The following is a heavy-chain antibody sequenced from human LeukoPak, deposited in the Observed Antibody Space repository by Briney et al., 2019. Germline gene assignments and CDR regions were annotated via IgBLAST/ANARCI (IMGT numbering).Heavy chain of an antibody. V-gene: IGHV3-23*01. CDR3: ARNENSGWGYFDY. D-gene: IGHD5-12*01. J-gene: IGHJ4*02. Sequence: GGSLRLSCAASGFTFSSAAMSWVRQAPGKGLEWVSVIGGSNGITFYVGSVKGRFTISRDNSKDTLYLQMNSLRAEDTAVYYCARNENSGWGYFDYWGQGTLVTVSS. CDR1: GFTFSSAA. CDR2: IGGSNGIT.